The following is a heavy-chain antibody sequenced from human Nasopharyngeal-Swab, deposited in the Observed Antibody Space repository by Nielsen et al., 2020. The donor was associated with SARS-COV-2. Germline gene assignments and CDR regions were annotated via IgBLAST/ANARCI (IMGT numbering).Heavy chain of an antibody. CDR3: ARGSSGYYYPSFDY. V-gene: IGHV4-30-4*08. CDR1: GDSIRRNRYN. J-gene: IGHJ4*02. Sequence: SETLSLTCSVSGDSIRRNRYNWGWVRQPPGKGLEWIGLIYSSESTQYNPSLKSRVTISVDTSKNQFSLKLTSVTAADTAVYYCARGSSGYYYPSFDYWGQGTLATVSS. CDR2: IYSSEST. D-gene: IGHD3-22*01.